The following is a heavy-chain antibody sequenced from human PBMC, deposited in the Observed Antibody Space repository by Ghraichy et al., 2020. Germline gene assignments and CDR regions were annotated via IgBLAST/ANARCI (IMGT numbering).Heavy chain of an antibody. CDR3: AKDLYAWSDISSSDY. J-gene: IGHJ4*02. V-gene: IGHV3-23*01. CDR1: GFNFSSYA. D-gene: IGHD6-6*01. CDR2: ISGSGGTT. Sequence: GGSLRLSCAASGFNFSSYAMSWVRQAPGKGLEWVSGISGSGGTTYYADSLKGRVTISRDNAKNTLYLRMSSLRAGDTAVYYCAKDLYAWSDISSSDYWGQGTLVTVSS.